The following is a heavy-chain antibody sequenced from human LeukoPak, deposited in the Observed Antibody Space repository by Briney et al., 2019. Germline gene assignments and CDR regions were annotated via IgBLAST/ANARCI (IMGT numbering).Heavy chain of an antibody. V-gene: IGHV4-59*01. CDR2: IHYSGGT. D-gene: IGHD6-13*01. Sequence: PSETLSLTCTVSGGSISSDYWSWIRQPPGKGLEWIGYIHYSGGTNYNPPLKSRVTISIDTSKNQFSLKLTSVTAADTAVYYCARDLIAAASGAFDIWGQGTMVTVSS. CDR1: GGSISSDY. CDR3: ARDLIAAASGAFDI. J-gene: IGHJ3*02.